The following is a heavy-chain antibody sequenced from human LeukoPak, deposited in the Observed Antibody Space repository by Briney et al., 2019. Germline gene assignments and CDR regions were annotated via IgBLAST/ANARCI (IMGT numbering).Heavy chain of an antibody. CDR2: IKQDGSEK. J-gene: IGHJ5*02. CDR3: ARRGGSSWYNWFDP. D-gene: IGHD6-13*01. CDR1: GFTFSNYW. Sequence: PGGSLRLSCAASGFTFSNYWMGWVRQAPGKGLEWVANIKQDGSEKYYVDSVKGRFTISRDNAKNSLYLQMNSLRAEDTAVYYCARRGGSSWYNWFDPWGQGTLVTVSS. V-gene: IGHV3-7*05.